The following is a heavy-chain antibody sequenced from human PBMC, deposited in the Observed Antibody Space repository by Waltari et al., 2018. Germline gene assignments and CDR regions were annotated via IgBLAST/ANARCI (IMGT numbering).Heavy chain of an antibody. Sequence: QVQLVQSGAEVKKPGSSVKVSCKASGGTFSSYAISWVRQAPGQGLEWMGGIIPIFGTANYEQEFQGKVTITADESTSTAYMELSSLRSEDTAVYYCARDRVEMATIIGFDYWGQGTLVTVSS. CDR1: GGTFSSYA. CDR2: IIPIFGTA. D-gene: IGHD5-12*01. CDR3: ARDRVEMATIIGFDY. V-gene: IGHV1-69*13. J-gene: IGHJ4*02.